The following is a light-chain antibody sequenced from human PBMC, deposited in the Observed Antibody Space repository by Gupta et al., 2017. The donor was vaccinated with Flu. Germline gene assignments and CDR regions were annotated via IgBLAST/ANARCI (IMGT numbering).Light chain of an antibody. CDR3: QQRANWPLT. CDR2: AAS. Sequence: EVVLTQSPGTLSLSPGERATLSCRAGQSVSGSLAWYQQKPGQAPRLLIYAASNRATGIPARFSGSGSGTDFTLTISSLEPEDFAVYYCQQRANWPLTFGEGTKVEIK. CDR1: QSVSGS. V-gene: IGKV3-11*01. J-gene: IGKJ4*01.